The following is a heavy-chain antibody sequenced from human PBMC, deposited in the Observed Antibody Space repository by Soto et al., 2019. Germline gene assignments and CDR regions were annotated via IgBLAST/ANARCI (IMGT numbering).Heavy chain of an antibody. Sequence: ESGGGVVQPGRSLRLSCAASGFTFSSYAMHWVRQAPGKGLEWVAVISYDGSNKYYADSVKGRFTISRDNSKNTLHLQMNSLRAEDTAVYYWAREYYFDYRGQGTLVTVSS. CDR1: GFTFSSYA. CDR2: ISYDGSNK. V-gene: IGHV3-30-3*01. J-gene: IGHJ4*02. CDR3: AREYYFDY.